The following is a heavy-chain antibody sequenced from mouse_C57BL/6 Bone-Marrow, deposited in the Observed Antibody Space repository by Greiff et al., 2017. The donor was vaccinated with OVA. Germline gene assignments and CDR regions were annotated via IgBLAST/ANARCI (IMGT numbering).Heavy chain of an antibody. J-gene: IGHJ3*01. CDR1: GFTFSDYG. V-gene: IGHV5-17*01. Sequence: DVQLQESGGGLVKPGGSLKLSCAASGFTFSDYGMHWVRQAPEKGLEWVAYISSGSSNIYYADTVKGRFTISRDNAKKTLFLQMTSLRSEDTAMYYCARLSPFAYWGQGTLVTVSA. CDR2: ISSGSSNI. CDR3: ARLSPFAY.